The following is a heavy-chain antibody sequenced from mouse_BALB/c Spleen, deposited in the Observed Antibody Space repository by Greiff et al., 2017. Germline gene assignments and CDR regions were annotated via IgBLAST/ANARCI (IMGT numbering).Heavy chain of an antibody. Sequence: EVMLVESGGGLVQPGGSRKLSCAASGFTFSSYGMSWVRQTPDKRLELVATINSNGGSTYYPDSVKGRFTISRDNAKNTLYLQMSSLKSEDTAMYYCARDYDDAMDYWGQGTSVTVSS. CDR1: GFTFSSYG. J-gene: IGHJ4*01. D-gene: IGHD2-12*01. CDR2: INSNGGST. CDR3: ARDYDDAMDY. V-gene: IGHV5-6-3*01.